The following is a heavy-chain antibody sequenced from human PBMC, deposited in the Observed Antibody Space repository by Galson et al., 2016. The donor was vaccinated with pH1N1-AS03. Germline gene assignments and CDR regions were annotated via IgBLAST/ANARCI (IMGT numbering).Heavy chain of an antibody. Sequence: SVKVSCKASGYIFTGFYIHWVRQAPGQGLEWMGWINTDSGVTNYAQKFEAWVTMTRDTSVSTAYMELYGLKSDDTAVYYCARDPRGPCTSATCPTTYYFGMDVWGQGTTVIVSS. V-gene: IGHV1-2*04. CDR2: INTDSGVT. D-gene: IGHD2-2*01. J-gene: IGHJ6*02. CDR3: ARDPRGPCTSATCPTTYYFGMDV. CDR1: GYIFTGFY.